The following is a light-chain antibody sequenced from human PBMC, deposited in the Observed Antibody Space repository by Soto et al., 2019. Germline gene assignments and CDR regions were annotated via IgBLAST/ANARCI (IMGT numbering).Light chain of an antibody. CDR2: AAS. J-gene: IGKJ1*01. V-gene: IGKV3-20*01. CDR1: QSVSTNN. Sequence: IVLTQSPGTLSSSPGERATLSCRASQSVSTNNLAWDQQRPGRAPRLLIYAASRRATGIPDRFSGSGSGTNFTITISRLEPEDLAVYYCQQYDYSVWTFGQGTKVEIK. CDR3: QQYDYSVWT.